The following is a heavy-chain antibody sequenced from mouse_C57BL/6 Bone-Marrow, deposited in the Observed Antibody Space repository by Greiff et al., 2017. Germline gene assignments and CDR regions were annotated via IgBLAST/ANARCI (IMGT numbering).Heavy chain of an antibody. D-gene: IGHD2-10*01. CDR2: INPYNGGT. J-gene: IGHJ1*03. CDR3: AKAYYGWYFDV. CDR1: GYTFTDYY. V-gene: IGHV1-19*01. Sequence: VQLQQSGPVLVKPGASVKMSCKASGYTFTDYYMNWVKQSHGKSLEWIGVINPYNGGTSYNQKFKGKATLTVDKSSSTAYMELNSLTSEDSAVYYCAKAYYGWYFDVWGTGTTVTVSS.